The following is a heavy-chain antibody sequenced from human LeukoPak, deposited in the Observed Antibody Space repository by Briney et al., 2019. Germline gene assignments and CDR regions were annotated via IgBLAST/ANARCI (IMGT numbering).Heavy chain of an antibody. D-gene: IGHD3-16*02. Sequence: ASVKVSCKASGYTFTGYYMHWVRQAPGQGLEWMGWNNPNSGGTNYAQKFQGRVTMTRDTSISTAYMELSRLRSDDTAVYYCARPGLRLGELSFFTHNWFDPWGQGTLVTVSS. CDR3: ARPGLRLGELSFFTHNWFDP. V-gene: IGHV1-2*02. CDR1: GYTFTGYY. CDR2: NNPNSGGT. J-gene: IGHJ5*02.